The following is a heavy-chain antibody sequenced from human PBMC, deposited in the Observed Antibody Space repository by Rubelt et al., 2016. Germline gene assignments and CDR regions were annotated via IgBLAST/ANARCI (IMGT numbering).Heavy chain of an antibody. J-gene: IGHJ5*02. D-gene: IGHD1-1*01. CDR2: IDHSGIT. Sequence: QVQLQQWGAGLLKPSETLSLTCAVYGGSFSGYYWSWIRQPPGKGLEWIGEIDHSGITNYNPSLKSRVTISVDTSKNRFSLKRSVGTAAYTAVYYGARGTYTGNYGRGWFDPWGQGTLITVSS. CDR1: GGSFSGYY. CDR3: ARGTYTGNYGRGWFDP. V-gene: IGHV4-34*01.